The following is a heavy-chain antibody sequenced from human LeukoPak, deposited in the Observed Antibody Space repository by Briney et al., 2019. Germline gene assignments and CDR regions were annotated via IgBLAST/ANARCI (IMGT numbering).Heavy chain of an antibody. Sequence: PSETLSLTCTVSGGSISSGDYYWSWIRQPPGKGLEWIGYIYYSGSTYYNPSLKSRVTISVDTSKNQFSLKLSSVTAADTAVYYCARGPPYIVVVTAVGFFDYWGQGTLVTVSS. CDR1: GGSISSGDYY. V-gene: IGHV4-30-4*01. CDR2: IYYSGST. D-gene: IGHD2-21*02. CDR3: ARGPPYIVVVTAVGFFDY. J-gene: IGHJ4*02.